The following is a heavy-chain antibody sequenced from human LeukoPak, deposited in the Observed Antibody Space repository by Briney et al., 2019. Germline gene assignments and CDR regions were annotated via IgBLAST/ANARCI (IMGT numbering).Heavy chain of an antibody. J-gene: IGHJ6*03. CDR2: AYHSGST. CDR1: AYSISSGYY. V-gene: IGHV4-38-2*02. Sequence: SETLSLTCTVSAYSISSGYYCGWIRQPPAKRLEWIGSAYHSGSTYYNPSLKSRVTISVHTSKNQFSLKLSSVTAADTAVYYCARVEEGYGSGRRENYYYYYMDVWGKGTAVTISS. CDR3: ARVEEGYGSGRRENYYYYYMDV. D-gene: IGHD3-10*01.